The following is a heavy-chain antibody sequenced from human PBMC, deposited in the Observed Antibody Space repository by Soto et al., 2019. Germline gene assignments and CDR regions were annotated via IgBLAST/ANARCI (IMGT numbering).Heavy chain of an antibody. J-gene: IGHJ4*02. Sequence: SETLSLTWTVSGGSVSSSIYYWVWFRQSPGKGLEWIGTIYYNGNTYYNPSLKSRITIAIDTSKNHFSLRLTSVTAADTAVYYCARKLKYCSGPSCNFDYWGPGTLVTVSS. D-gene: IGHD2-2*01. CDR3: ARKLKYCSGPSCNFDY. CDR1: GGSVSSSIYY. V-gene: IGHV4-39*02. CDR2: IYYNGNT.